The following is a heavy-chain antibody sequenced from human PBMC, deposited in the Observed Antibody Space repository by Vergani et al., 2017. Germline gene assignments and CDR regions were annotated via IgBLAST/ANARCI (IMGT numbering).Heavy chain of an antibody. CDR3: ARDRVVGGTHDAFDI. V-gene: IGHV1-69*17. D-gene: IGHD2-2*01. Sequence: QVQLVQSGAEVKKPGSSVKVSCKASGGTFSSYAISWVRQAPGQGLEWMGGIIPIFGIAHYAQKFQGRVTITADKSTSSAYMELSSLRSEDTAVYYCARDRVVGGTHDAFDIWGQGTMVTVSS. J-gene: IGHJ3*02. CDR2: IIPIFGIA. CDR1: GGTFSSYA.